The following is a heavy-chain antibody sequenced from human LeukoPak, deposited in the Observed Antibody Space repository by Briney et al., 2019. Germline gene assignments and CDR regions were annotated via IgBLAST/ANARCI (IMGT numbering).Heavy chain of an antibody. CDR2: INHSGST. J-gene: IGHJ3*02. V-gene: IGHV4-34*01. D-gene: IGHD2-15*01. CDR3: ARARGYCSGGSCYSAFDI. CDR1: GGSFSGYY. Sequence: PSETLSLTCAVYGGSFSGYYWSWIRQPPGKGLEWIGEINHSGSTNYNPSLKSRVTISVDTSKNQFSLKLSSVTAADTAVYYCARARGYCSGGSCYSAFDIWGQGTMVTVSS.